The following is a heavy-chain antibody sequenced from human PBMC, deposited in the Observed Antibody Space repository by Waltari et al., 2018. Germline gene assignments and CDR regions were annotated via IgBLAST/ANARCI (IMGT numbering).Heavy chain of an antibody. J-gene: IGHJ6*02. CDR3: AKISSGYYGMDV. D-gene: IGHD3-16*02. CDR1: GFTFNSYA. V-gene: IGHV3-23*01. CDR2: ISGSGGRI. Sequence: EVQVLESGGGLIQPGGSLRLSCAASGFTFNSYAMSWVRQAPGKGLAWVSLISGSGGRINYADSVKGRFTISRDNSKNTLDLQMNSLRAEDTAVYYCAKISSGYYGMDVWGQGTTVTVSS.